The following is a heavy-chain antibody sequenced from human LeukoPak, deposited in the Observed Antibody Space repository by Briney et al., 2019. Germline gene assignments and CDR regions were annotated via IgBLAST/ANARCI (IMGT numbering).Heavy chain of an antibody. CDR2: ISSSSSYI. D-gene: IGHD3-22*01. CDR1: GFTFSSYS. J-gene: IGHJ5*02. V-gene: IGHV3-21*01. CDR3: AREFGKDYYDVASHYYSRNWFDP. Sequence: GGSLRLSCAASGFTFSSYSMNWVRQAPGKGLEWVSSISSSSSYIYYADSVKGRFTISRDNAKNSLYLQMNTLRAEDTAVYYRAREFGKDYYDVASHYYSRNWFDPWGQGTLVTVSS.